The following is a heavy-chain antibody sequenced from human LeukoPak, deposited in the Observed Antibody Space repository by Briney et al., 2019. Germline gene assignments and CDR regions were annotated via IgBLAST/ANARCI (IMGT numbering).Heavy chain of an antibody. CDR2: INPNSGGT. Sequence: GASLNVSCKASGYTFTSYAMNWVRQAPGQGLEWMGRINPNSGGTNYAQKFQGRVTMTRDTSISTVYMELSRLRSDDTAVYYCARVGYYESSGYYEYWGQGTLVTVSS. J-gene: IGHJ4*02. CDR1: GYTFTSYA. V-gene: IGHV1-2*06. D-gene: IGHD3-22*01. CDR3: ARVGYYESSGYYEY.